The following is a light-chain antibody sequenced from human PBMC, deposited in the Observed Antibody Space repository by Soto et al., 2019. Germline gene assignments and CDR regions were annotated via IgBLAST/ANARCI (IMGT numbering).Light chain of an antibody. CDR3: QQYNSYSPT. Sequence: IQMTQSPSSLSASVGDRVTITCRASQSISSYLNWYQQKPGKAPKLLIHKASSLQSGVPSRFSGSGSGTDFTLTISSLHPDDFATYYCQQYNSYSPTFGQGTKVDIK. V-gene: IGKV1-5*03. CDR1: QSISSY. J-gene: IGKJ1*01. CDR2: KAS.